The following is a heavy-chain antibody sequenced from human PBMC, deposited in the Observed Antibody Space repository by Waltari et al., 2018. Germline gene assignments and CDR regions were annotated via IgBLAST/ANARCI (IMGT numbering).Heavy chain of an antibody. CDR3: AHWRLSGSRSGGYFDY. J-gene: IGHJ4*02. D-gene: IGHD1-26*01. V-gene: IGHV2-5*01. CDR2: IYWNDDK. Sequence: QITLKESGPTLVKPTQTLTLTCTFSGFSLSTRGVGVGWIRQPPGKGLEWLAPIYWNDDKGYSPALKSRLTITKDTSNNQVVLTMTNMDPVDTATYYCAHWRLSGSRSGGYFDYWGQGTLVTVSS. CDR1: GFSLSTRGVG.